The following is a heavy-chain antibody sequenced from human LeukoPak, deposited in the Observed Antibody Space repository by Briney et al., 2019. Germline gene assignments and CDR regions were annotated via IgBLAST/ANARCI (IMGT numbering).Heavy chain of an antibody. Sequence: GGSLRLSCAASGFTFTSYLMHWVRQPPGKGLEWVAFIRYDGSNEYYADSVKGRFTISRDNSKNTLFLQMNSLRTEDTAVYYCAKDFYSGSSPWGQGTLVTVSS. CDR1: GFTFTSYL. J-gene: IGHJ5*02. CDR2: IRYDGSNE. D-gene: IGHD1-26*01. CDR3: AKDFYSGSSP. V-gene: IGHV3-30*02.